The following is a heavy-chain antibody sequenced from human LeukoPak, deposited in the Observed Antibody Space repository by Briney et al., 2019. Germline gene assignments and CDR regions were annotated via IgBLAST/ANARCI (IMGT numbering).Heavy chain of an antibody. CDR2: IYHSGST. Sequence: PSETLSLTCTVSGGSISSSSYYWGWIRQPPGKGLEWIGEIYHSGSTNYNPSLKSRVTISVDKSKNQFSLKLSSVTAADTAVYYCARVALRSYFDYWGQGTLVTVSS. V-gene: IGHV4-39*07. CDR1: GGSISSSSYY. D-gene: IGHD5-12*01. J-gene: IGHJ4*02. CDR3: ARVALRSYFDY.